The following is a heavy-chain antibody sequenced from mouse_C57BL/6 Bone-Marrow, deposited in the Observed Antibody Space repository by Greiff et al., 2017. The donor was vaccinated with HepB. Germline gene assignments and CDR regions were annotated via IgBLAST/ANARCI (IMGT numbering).Heavy chain of an antibody. CDR1: GFTFSDFY. CDR2: SRNKANDYTT. J-gene: IGHJ3*01. CDR3: ARDAYYSNYVFAY. V-gene: IGHV7-1*01. D-gene: IGHD2-5*01. Sequence: EVQLVESGGGLVQSGRSLRLSCATSGFTFSDFYMEWVRQAPGKGLEWIAASRNKANDYTTEYSASVKGRFIVSRDTSQSILYLQMNALRAEDTAIYYCARDAYYSNYVFAYWGQGTLVTVSA.